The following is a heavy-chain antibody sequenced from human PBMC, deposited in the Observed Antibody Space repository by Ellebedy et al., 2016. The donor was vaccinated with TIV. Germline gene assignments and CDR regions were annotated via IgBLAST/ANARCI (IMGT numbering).Heavy chain of an antibody. CDR3: TTDDGEGATDY. CDR2: IKSKTDGGTT. V-gene: IGHV3-15*07. J-gene: IGHJ4*02. D-gene: IGHD1-26*01. CDR1: GFTFSNAW. Sequence: GESLKISCAASGFTFSNAWMNWVRQAPGKGLEWVGRIKSKTDGGTTDYAAPVKGRFTISRDDSKNTLYLQMNSLKTEDTAVYYCTTDDGEGATDYWGQGTLVTVSS.